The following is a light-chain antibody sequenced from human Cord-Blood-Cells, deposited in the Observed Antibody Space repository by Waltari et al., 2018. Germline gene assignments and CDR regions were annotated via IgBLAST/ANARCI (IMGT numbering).Light chain of an antibody. CDR1: QSISSY. CDR2: AAS. V-gene: IGKV1-39*01. CDR3: QQSYSTPPLS. Sequence: DIQMTQSPSSLSASVGERVTITCRASQSISSYLNWYQQKPGKAPKLLIYAASSLQSGVPSRFSGSGSGTDFTLTISSLQPEDFATYYCQQSYSTPPLSFGQGTKLEIK. J-gene: IGKJ2*03.